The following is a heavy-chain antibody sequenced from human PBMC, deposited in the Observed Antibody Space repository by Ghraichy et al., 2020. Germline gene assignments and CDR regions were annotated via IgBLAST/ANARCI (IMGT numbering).Heavy chain of an antibody. CDR2: IYYSGST. V-gene: IGHV4-59*01. CDR1: GGSISSYY. CDR3: ARARPYDILYYFDY. Sequence: SETLSLTCTVSGGSISSYYWSWIRQPPGKGLEWIGYIYYSGSTNYNPSLKSRVTISVDTSKNQFSLKLSSVTAADTAVYYCARARPYDILYYFDYWGQGTLVTVSS. D-gene: IGHD3-9*01. J-gene: IGHJ4*02.